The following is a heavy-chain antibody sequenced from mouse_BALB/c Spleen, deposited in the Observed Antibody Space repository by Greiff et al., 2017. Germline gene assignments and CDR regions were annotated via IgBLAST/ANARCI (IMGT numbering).Heavy chain of an antibody. CDR2: IYPGDGDN. CDR1: GYAFSSSW. Sequence: QVQLQQSGPELVKPGASVKISCKASGYAFSSSWMNWVKQRPGQGLEWIGRIYPGDGDNNYNGKFKGKATLTADKSSSTAYMQLSSLTAVDSAVYYCARYYRYDYYAMDYWGQGTSVTVSS. D-gene: IGHD2-14*01. J-gene: IGHJ4*01. CDR3: ARYYRYDYYAMDY. V-gene: IGHV1-82*01.